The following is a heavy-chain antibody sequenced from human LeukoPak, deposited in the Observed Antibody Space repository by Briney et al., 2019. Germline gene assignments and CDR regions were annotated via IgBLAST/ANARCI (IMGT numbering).Heavy chain of an antibody. CDR2: IIPNSGAT. J-gene: IGHJ4*02. D-gene: IGHD2-15*01. CDR3: AREGIGGGLLKGYCSGGSCYGY. CDR1: GHTFSGYY. V-gene: IGHV1-2*02. Sequence: ASVKVSCKASGHTFSGYYIHWVRQAPGQGLEWMGWIIPNSGATNYAQNFQGRVTMTRDTSISTAYMELSRLRSDDTAVYYCAREGIGGGLLKGYCSGGSCYGYWGQGTLVTVSS.